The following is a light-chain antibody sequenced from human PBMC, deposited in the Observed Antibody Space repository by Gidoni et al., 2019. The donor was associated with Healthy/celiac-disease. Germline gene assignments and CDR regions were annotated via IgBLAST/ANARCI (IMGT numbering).Light chain of an antibody. J-gene: IGKJ2*01. V-gene: IGKV1-9*01. CDR1: QGISSY. Sequence: IQLTQSPSSLSASVGDRVTITCRASQGISSYLAWYQQKPGKAPKLLIYAASTLQSGVPSRFRGSGSGTDFTLTISRLQPEEFATYYCQQLNSYPRTFGQGTKLEIK. CDR2: AAS. CDR3: QQLNSYPRT.